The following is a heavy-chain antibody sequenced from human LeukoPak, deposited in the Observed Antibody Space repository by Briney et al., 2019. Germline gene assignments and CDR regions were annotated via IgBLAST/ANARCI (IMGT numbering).Heavy chain of an antibody. CDR2: IRYDGSMR. Sequence: QPGGSLRLSCAASAFRFSDHGMHWVRQAPGKGLEWVAFIRYDGSMRSYADSVRGRFTISRDNSNHIVHLQMDSLRGDDTAVYYCAKEEAAVVSRGHFDFWGQGTLVTVSS. V-gene: IGHV3-30*02. CDR1: AFRFSDHG. J-gene: IGHJ4*02. CDR3: AKEEAAVVSRGHFDF. D-gene: IGHD2-15*01.